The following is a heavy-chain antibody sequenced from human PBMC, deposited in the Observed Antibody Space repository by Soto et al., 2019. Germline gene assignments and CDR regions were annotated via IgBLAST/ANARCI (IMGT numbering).Heavy chain of an antibody. D-gene: IGHD3-3*01. J-gene: IGHJ4*02. CDR1: GFTFSSYA. CDR2: ISGSGGST. CDR3: AKWGLFGVVIIGTYFDY. V-gene: IGHV3-23*01. Sequence: PGGSLRLSCAASGFTFSSYAMSWVRQAPGKGLEWVSAISGSGGSTYYADSVKGRFTISRDNSKNTLYLQMNSLRAEDTAVYYCAKWGLFGVVIIGTYFDYWGQGTLVTVSS.